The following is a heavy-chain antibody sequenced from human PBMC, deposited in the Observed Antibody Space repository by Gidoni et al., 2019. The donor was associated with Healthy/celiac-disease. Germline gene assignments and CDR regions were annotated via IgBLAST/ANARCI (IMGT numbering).Heavy chain of an antibody. CDR1: GGSISSYY. D-gene: IGHD3-22*01. V-gene: IGHV4-4*07. CDR2: IYTSGST. J-gene: IGHJ4*02. Sequence: VQLQESGPGLVKPSETLSLTCTVSGGSISSYYWSWIRQPAGKGLDWIGRIYTSGSTNYNPSLKSRVTMSVDTSKNQFSLKLSSVTAADTAVYYCARDDSSGYYFDYWGQGTLVTVSS. CDR3: ARDDSSGYYFDY.